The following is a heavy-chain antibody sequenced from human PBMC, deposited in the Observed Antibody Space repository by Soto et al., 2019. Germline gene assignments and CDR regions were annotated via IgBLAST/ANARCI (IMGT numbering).Heavy chain of an antibody. CDR3: AKDFGRGQLLGFDS. Sequence: GGSLRLSCAASGFSIDDYSMHWVRQAPGKGLEWVSLISWNGDRTYYGDSVKGRFTISRDSSNNSLYLQMNSLRIEDSALYYCAKDFGRGQLLGFDSWGHGTMVTVSS. J-gene: IGHJ4*01. CDR2: ISWNGDRT. D-gene: IGHD1-26*01. V-gene: IGHV3-43*01. CDR1: GFSIDDYS.